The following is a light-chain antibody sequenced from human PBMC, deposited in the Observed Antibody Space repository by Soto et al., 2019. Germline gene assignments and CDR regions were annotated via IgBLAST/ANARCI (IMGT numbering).Light chain of an antibody. V-gene: IGKV3-15*01. CDR2: DAS. CDR1: QNVYNN. CDR3: QQCRNWPLT. Sequence: EIVMTQSPATLSVSPGEGATLSCKASQNVYNNLAWYQQRPGQPPRLLIYDASTRATGISARFSGSGYGTEFTLTISSLQSEDFEVYFCQQCRNWPLTFGGGTEV. J-gene: IGKJ4*01.